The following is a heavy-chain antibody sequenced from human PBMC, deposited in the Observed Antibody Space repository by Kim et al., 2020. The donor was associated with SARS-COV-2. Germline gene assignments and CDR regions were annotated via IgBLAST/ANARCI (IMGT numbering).Heavy chain of an antibody. CDR1: GFTFSNFG. CDR2: ISYDGSYK. J-gene: IGHJ4*02. CDR3: AKGDRWLDPCHF. D-gene: IGHD6-19*01. Sequence: GGSLRLSCAASGFTFSNFGMHWVRQAPGKGLEWVAVISYDGSYKYYVDSVNGRFTISRDNSKNTLSLQMDSLTAEDTAVYYCAKGDRWLDPCHFWGQGTLVTVSS. V-gene: IGHV3-30*18.